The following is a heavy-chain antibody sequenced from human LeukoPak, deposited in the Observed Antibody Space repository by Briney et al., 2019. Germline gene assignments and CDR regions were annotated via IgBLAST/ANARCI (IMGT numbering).Heavy chain of an antibody. CDR2: ISGSGGST. D-gene: IGHD1-1*01. CDR1: EFTFSSYA. V-gene: IGHV3-23*01. Sequence: GGSLRLSCAATEFTFSSYAMSWVRQAPGKGLEWVSAISGSGGSTYYADSVKGRFTISRDNSKNTLYLQMNSLRAEDTAVYYCARAVERRGAFDIWGQGTMVTVSS. CDR3: ARAVERRGAFDI. J-gene: IGHJ3*02.